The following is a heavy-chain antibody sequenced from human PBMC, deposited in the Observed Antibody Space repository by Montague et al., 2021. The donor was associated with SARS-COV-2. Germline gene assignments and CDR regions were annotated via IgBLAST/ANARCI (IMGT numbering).Heavy chain of an antibody. CDR3: ASLTTDTLYYYYGMDV. CDR1: GFTFSSYS. D-gene: IGHD1-14*01. Sequence: SLRLSCAASGFTFSSYSMNWVRQAPGKGQEWVSSISSSSSYIYYADSVKGRFTISRDNAKNSLYLQMNSLRAEDTAVYYCASLTTDTLYYYYGMDVWGQGTTVTVSS. V-gene: IGHV3-21*01. J-gene: IGHJ6*02. CDR2: ISSSSSYI.